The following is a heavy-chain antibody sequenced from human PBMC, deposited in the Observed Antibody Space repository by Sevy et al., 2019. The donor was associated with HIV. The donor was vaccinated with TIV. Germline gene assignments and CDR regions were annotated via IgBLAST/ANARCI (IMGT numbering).Heavy chain of an antibody. CDR3: ARGLRFLEWPPYYFDY. CDR2: INSDGSST. D-gene: IGHD3-3*01. V-gene: IGHV3-74*01. J-gene: IGHJ4*02. Sequence: GGSLRLSCAASGFTFSSYWMHWVRQAPGKGLVWVSRINSDGSSTSYADSVKGRFTIFRDNAKNTLYLQMNSLRAEDTAVYYCARGLRFLEWPPYYFDYWGQGTLVTVSS. CDR1: GFTFSSYW.